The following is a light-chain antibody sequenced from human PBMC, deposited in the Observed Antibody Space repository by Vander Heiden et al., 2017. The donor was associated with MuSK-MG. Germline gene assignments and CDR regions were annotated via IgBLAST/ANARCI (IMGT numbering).Light chain of an antibody. CDR1: QGISRY. CDR3: QQDDSYPPT. Sequence: AIRMTQSPSSFSASTGDRVTITCRASQGISRYLAWYQQKPGKAPKLLIYAASTLQSGVPSRFSGSGSGTDFTLTISCLQSEDFATYYCQQDDSYPPTFGQGTKVEIK. V-gene: IGKV1-8*01. J-gene: IGKJ1*01. CDR2: AAS.